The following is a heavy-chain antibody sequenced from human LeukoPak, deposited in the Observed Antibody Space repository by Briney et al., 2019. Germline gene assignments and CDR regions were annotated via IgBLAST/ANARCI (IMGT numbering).Heavy chain of an antibody. J-gene: IGHJ4*02. D-gene: IGHD5-12*01. CDR2: ISYDGSNK. Sequence: GRSLSLSCAASGFTFSSYAMHWVRQAPGKGLEWVAVISYDGSNKYYADSVKGRFTISRDNSKNTLYLQMNSLRAEDTAVYYCARDHRGGYDPDYFDYWGQGTLVTVSS. CDR3: ARDHRGGYDPDYFDY. CDR1: GFTFSSYA. V-gene: IGHV3-30-3*01.